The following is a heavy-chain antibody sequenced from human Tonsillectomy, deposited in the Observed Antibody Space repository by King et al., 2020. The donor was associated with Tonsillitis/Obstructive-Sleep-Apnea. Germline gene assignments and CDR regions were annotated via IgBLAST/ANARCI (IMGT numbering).Heavy chain of an antibody. Sequence: QLVQSGGGVVQPGRSLRLSCAASGFTFSSYGMHRVRQAPGKGLEWGAVIWYDGSNKYYADSVKGRFTISRDNSRNTLYLQMNSLRAEDTAVYYCARGDCSSTSCYHADYWGQGTLVTASS. D-gene: IGHD2-2*01. J-gene: IGHJ4*02. CDR1: GFTFSSYG. CDR2: IWYDGSNK. CDR3: ARGDCSSTSCYHADY. V-gene: IGHV3-33*01.